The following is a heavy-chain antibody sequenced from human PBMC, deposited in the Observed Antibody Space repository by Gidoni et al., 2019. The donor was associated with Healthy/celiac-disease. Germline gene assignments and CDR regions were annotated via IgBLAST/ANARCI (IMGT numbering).Heavy chain of an antibody. V-gene: IGHV1-58*01. Sequence: HMQLVQSGPEVKKPGTSVKVSCKASGFTFTSSAVQWVRQARGQRLEVIGWIVVGSGNTNYAQKFQERVTITRDMSTSTAYMELSSLRSEDTAVYYCAAKGSTMVRGVIQFDYWGQGTLVTVSS. CDR3: AAKGSTMVRGVIQFDY. J-gene: IGHJ4*02. CDR2: IVVGSGNT. D-gene: IGHD3-10*01. CDR1: GFTFTSSA.